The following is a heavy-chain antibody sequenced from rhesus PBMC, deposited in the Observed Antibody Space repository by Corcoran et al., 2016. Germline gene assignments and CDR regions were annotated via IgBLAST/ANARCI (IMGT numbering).Heavy chain of an antibody. CDR2: GEPEDGEA. D-gene: IGHD1-1-1*01. CDR1: GFTFTDSY. J-gene: IGHJ5-1*01. CDR3: ATGGRYNRFDV. Sequence: EVQLVQSGAEVKKPGASVKISCKASGFTFTDSYLTWVRQAPGKGLEGMGRGEPEDGEADNAKKFQDRVTITADTSTDTAYMELSSLRSEDTAMYYCATGGRYNRFDVWGPGVLVTVSS. V-gene: IGHV1-111*02.